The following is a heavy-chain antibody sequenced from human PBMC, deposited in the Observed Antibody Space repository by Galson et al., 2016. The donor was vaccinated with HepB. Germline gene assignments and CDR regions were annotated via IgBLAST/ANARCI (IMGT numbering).Heavy chain of an antibody. CDR3: AHSEWSILRGYYQGVDV. CDR1: GFSLNTYGVG. Sequence: PALVKPTQTLTLTCTFSGFSLNTYGVGVVWIRQPPGKALEWLTLIYWDDDKRYRPSLRNRLTISKDTSRNQVVLTMTNIDPADAGTYYCAHSEWSILRGYYQGVDVWGQGTTVTVSS. CDR2: IYWDDDK. V-gene: IGHV2-5*02. J-gene: IGHJ6*02. D-gene: IGHD3-3*01.